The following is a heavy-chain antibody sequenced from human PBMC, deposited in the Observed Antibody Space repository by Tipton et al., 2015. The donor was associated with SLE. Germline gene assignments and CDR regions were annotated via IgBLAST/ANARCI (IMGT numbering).Heavy chain of an antibody. CDR2: IFYSGST. CDR1: GDSISSSAYY. V-gene: IGHV4-39*07. Sequence: TLSLTCTVSGDSISSSAYYWGWVRQPPGKGLEWIGTIFYSGSTYYNPSLESRVTISVDTSKNQFSLKLSSVTAADTAVYYCARASTPNSYDCSGFYLSFYFVYWCQGTQVTVSS. CDR3: ARASTPNSYDCSGFYLSFYFVY. D-gene: IGHD3-22*01. J-gene: IGHJ4*02.